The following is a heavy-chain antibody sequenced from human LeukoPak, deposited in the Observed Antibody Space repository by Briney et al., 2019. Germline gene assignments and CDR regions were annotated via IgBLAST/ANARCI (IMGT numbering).Heavy chain of an antibody. CDR1: GFTFSSYA. D-gene: IGHD2-21*02. CDR2: ISGSGGST. J-gene: IGHJ6*02. V-gene: IGHV3-23*01. Sequence: GGSLRLSCAASGFTFSSYAMSWVRQAPGKGLEWVSAISGSGGSTYYADSVKGRFTISRDNSKNTLYLQMNSLRAEDTAVYYCAREGPAYCGGDCYRAYGMDVWGQGTTVTVSS. CDR3: AREGPAYCGGDCYRAYGMDV.